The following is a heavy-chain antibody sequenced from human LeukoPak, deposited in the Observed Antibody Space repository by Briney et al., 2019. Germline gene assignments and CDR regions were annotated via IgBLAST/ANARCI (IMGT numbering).Heavy chain of an antibody. CDR3: ARNSHSYDILTGYHLELPDY. D-gene: IGHD3-9*01. CDR1: GFTFSSYE. CDR2: ISSSGSMM. J-gene: IGHJ4*02. Sequence: GGSLRLSCAASGFTFSSYEMNWVRQAPGKGLEWVSYISSSGSMMYYPDSVKGRFIISRDNAKNSLYLQMNGLRAEDTAVYYCARNSHSYDILTGYHLELPDYWGQGTLVTASS. V-gene: IGHV3-48*03.